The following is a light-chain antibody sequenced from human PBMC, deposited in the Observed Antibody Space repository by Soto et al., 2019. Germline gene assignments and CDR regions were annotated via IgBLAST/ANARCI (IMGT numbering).Light chain of an antibody. CDR1: SSNVGSYKL. V-gene: IGLV2-23*02. Sequence: QSALTQPASVSGSPGQSITISCTGTSSNVGSYKLVSWYQQHPGKAPKLMIFEVNKRPSGVSNRFAGSKSGNTASLTISGPKDEDEADYYCCSSGGSPTNVFGNGTKVTVL. J-gene: IGLJ1*01. CDR2: EVN. CDR3: CSSGGSPTNV.